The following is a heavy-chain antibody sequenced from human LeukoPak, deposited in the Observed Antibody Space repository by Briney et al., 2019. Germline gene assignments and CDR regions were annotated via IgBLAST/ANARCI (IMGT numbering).Heavy chain of an antibody. CDR1: GGSISSSSYY. D-gene: IGHD5-12*01. J-gene: IGHJ4*02. V-gene: IGHV4-39*07. CDR3: AREYSGYDCSSGSCFDY. CDR2: IYYSGST. Sequence: SETLSLTCTVSGGSISSSSYYWGWIRQPPGKGLEWIGSIYYSGSTYYNPSLKSRVTISVDTSKNQFSLKLSSVTAADTAVYYCAREYSGYDCSSGSCFDYWGQGTLVTVSS.